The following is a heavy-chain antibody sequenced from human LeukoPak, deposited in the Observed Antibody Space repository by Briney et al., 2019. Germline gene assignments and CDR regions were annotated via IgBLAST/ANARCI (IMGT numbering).Heavy chain of an antibody. D-gene: IGHD3-16*01. J-gene: IGHJ4*02. CDR3: VSGGSYYVY. V-gene: IGHV3-7*01. CDR2: VKQDGSEK. CDR1: GFTFSSYW. Sequence: GGSLRLSCAASGFTFSSYWMTWVRQAPGKGLEWVANVKQDGSEKYYVDSVRGRFTISRDNAKNSLFVQMNSLRVEDTAVYYCVSGGSYYVYWGQGTPVTVSS.